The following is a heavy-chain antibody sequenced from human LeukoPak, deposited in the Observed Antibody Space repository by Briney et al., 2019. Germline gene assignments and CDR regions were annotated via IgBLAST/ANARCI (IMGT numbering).Heavy chain of an antibody. D-gene: IGHD3-22*01. CDR2: IRSSSSYI. V-gene: IGHV3-21*01. CDR1: GFTFSSYA. Sequence: GGSLRLSCAASGFTFSSYAMSWVRQAPGKRLEWVSSIRSSSSYIYYADSVKGRFTISRDNAKNSLYLQMNSLRAEDTAVYYCAREPPNEYYYDSSGYYTYWGQGTLVTVSS. J-gene: IGHJ4*02. CDR3: AREPPNEYYYDSSGYYTY.